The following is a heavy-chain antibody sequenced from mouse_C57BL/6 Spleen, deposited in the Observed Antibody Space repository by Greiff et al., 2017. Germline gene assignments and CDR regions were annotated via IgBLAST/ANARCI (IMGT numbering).Heavy chain of an antibody. J-gene: IGHJ2*01. CDR3: ARDGGYNRYCDY. CDR2: ISDGGSYT. CDR1: GFTFSSYA. D-gene: IGHD1-3*01. V-gene: IGHV5-4*01. Sequence: EVKLMESGGGLVKPGGSLKLSCAASGFTFSSYAMSWVRQTPEKRLEWVATISDGGSYTYYPDNVKGRFTISRDNAKNNLYLQMSHLKSEDTAMYYCARDGGYNRYCDYWGQGTTLTVSS.